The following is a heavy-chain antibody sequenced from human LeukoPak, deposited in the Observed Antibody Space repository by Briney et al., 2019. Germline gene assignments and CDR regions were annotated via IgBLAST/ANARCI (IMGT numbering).Heavy chain of an antibody. CDR3: AKVTGIRNGADY. V-gene: IGHV3-23*01. D-gene: IGHD3-3*02. Sequence: GGSLRLSCAASGFTFSSYAMSWVRQAPGKGLEWVSGISGSGGSTYYADSVKGRFTISRHNSKNTLYLQMNSLRAEDTAVYYCAKVTGIRNGADYWGQGTLVTVSS. CDR1: GFTFSSYA. J-gene: IGHJ4*02. CDR2: ISGSGGST.